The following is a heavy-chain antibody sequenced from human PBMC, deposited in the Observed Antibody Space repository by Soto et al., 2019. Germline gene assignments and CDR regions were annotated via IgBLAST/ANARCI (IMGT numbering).Heavy chain of an antibody. CDR1: GGSVSGANYY. D-gene: IGHD1-1*01. V-gene: IGHV4-34*01. Sequence: QVQLQQWGAGLLKPSETLSLTCAVYGGSVSGANYYWSWIRQPPGKGLEWIGEMSHSGGTHFNPSLTSRATISVDTSTNQFSLKMSAVTAADTALYYCARVERGTATTVVDAFDICGTGTMVTVSS. CDR3: ARVERGTATTVVDAFDI. J-gene: IGHJ3*02. CDR2: MSHSGGT.